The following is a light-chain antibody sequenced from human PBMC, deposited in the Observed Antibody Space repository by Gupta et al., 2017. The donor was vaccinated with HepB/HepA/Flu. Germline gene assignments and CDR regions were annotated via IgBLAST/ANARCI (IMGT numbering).Light chain of an antibody. CDR2: GAS. V-gene: IGKV3-20*01. Sequence: IVFTPSPGPPSLSPGERATLSCRARQSVSSSNLAWYQQKPGQAPRLLIYGASSRATGIPDRFSGSGSGTDFTLTISRLESEDFAVYYCQQYDSSPPYTFGPGTKLEIK. J-gene: IGKJ3*01. CDR1: QSVSSSN. CDR3: QQYDSSPPYT.